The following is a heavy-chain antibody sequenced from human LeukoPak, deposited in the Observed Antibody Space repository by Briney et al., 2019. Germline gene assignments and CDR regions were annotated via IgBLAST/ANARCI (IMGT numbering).Heavy chain of an antibody. Sequence: SETLSLTCTVSGGSITSDYWSWIRQPPGKGLEWMGYIYYSGSTSYNPSLVSRVTISVDTSKNQFSLKLSSVTAADTAVYYCARRVTSSGWYRDDYWGQGTLVTVSS. CDR1: GGSITSDY. CDR2: IYYSGST. CDR3: ARRVTSSGWYRDDY. D-gene: IGHD6-19*01. V-gene: IGHV4-59*08. J-gene: IGHJ4*02.